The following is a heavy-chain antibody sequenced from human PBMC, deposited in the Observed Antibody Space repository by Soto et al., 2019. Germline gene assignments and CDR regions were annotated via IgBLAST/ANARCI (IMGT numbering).Heavy chain of an antibody. Sequence: ASVKVSCKASGHTFTGYYMHWVRQAPGQGLEWMGRISTYNGNTNYPQSLQGRLTLTTDTSTTTAYMELRSLRSDDTAVYYCARDPYHVLMVNAPNLYGMDVWGQGTTVTVSS. CDR3: ARDPYHVLMVNAPNLYGMDV. D-gene: IGHD2-8*01. CDR2: ISTYNGNT. J-gene: IGHJ6*02. CDR1: GHTFTGYY. V-gene: IGHV1-18*04.